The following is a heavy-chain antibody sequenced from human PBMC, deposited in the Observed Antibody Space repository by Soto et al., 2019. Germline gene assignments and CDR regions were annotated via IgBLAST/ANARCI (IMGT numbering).Heavy chain of an antibody. CDR1: GYSFTSYC. V-gene: IGHV5-51*01. CDR3: ARGYDYIWGSYLPYYYMDV. Sequence: GESLRISWKGSGYSFTSYCSGWVRQMPGKGLEWMGIIYPGDSDTRYSPSFQGQVTISADKSISTAYLQWSSLKASDTAMYYCARGYDYIWGSYLPYYYMDVWGKGTTVTVSS. CDR2: IYPGDSDT. D-gene: IGHD3-16*02. J-gene: IGHJ6*03.